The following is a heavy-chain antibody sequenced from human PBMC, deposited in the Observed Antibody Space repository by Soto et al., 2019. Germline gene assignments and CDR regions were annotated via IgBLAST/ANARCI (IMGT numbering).Heavy chain of an antibody. CDR2: IYYSGST. D-gene: IGHD1-7*01. CDR1: GGSISSYY. CDR3: ARAEYNWNYGAYYYYYMDV. V-gene: IGHV4-59*01. Sequence: SETLSLTCTVSGGSISSYYWSWIRQPPGKGLEWIGHIYYSGSTNYSPSLKSRVTISVDTSKNQFSLKLSSVTAADTAVYYCARAEYNWNYGAYYYYYMDVWGKGTTVTVSS. J-gene: IGHJ6*03.